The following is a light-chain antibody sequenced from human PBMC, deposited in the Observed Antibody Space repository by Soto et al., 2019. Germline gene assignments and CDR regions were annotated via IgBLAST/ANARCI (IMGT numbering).Light chain of an antibody. Sequence: EIVLTHSPVTLSLSPWQVAALSCWASQSISNYLAWYQQKPGQAPRLLIYDASNRATGTPARFSGSGSGTDFTLTTSSLEPEDFAVYYCQQRSNWPPSITFGQGTRLEIK. CDR2: DAS. V-gene: IGKV3-11*01. CDR1: QSISNY. J-gene: IGKJ5*01. CDR3: QQRSNWPPSIT.